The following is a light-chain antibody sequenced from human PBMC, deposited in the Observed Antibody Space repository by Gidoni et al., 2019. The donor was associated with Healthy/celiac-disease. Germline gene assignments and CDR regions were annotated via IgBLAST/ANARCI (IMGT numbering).Light chain of an antibody. CDR2: GAS. Sequence: IVLTQSPGPLSLSPGERATLSCRASQSVSSSYLAWYQQKPGQGPRLLIYGASSRATGIPDRFSGSGSGTDFTLTISRLEPEDFAVYYCQQYGSSPLTFXGXTKVEIK. CDR1: QSVSSSY. CDR3: QQYGSSPLT. V-gene: IGKV3-20*01. J-gene: IGKJ4*01.